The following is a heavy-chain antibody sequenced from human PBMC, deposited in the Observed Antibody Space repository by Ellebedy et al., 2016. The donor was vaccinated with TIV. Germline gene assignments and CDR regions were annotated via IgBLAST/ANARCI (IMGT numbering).Heavy chain of an antibody. CDR2: IYTSGNT. CDR1: SGSISGYY. D-gene: IGHD1-26*01. V-gene: IGHV4-4*07. Sequence: GSLRLSXTVSSGSISGYYWSWIRQPAGKGLEWIGRIYTSGNTNYNPSLKSRVTMSVDTSKNQFSLKLTSVTAADTAVYYCARGWGTLGATSPQNWFDPWGQGTLVTVSS. J-gene: IGHJ5*02. CDR3: ARGWGTLGATSPQNWFDP.